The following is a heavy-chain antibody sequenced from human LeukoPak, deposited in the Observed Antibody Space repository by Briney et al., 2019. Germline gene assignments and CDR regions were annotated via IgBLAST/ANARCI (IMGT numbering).Heavy chain of an antibody. CDR3: ARYTTMIVVVTRGGDAFDI. CDR1: RGSFTGYY. CDR2: INHSGST. V-gene: IGHV4-34*01. J-gene: IGHJ3*02. Sequence: SETLSLTCAVYRGSFTGYYWSWIRQPPGKGLEWIGEINHSGSTNYNPSLKSRVTISVDTSKNQFSLKLSSVTAADTAVYYCARYTTMIVVVTRGGDAFDIWGQGTMVTVSS. D-gene: IGHD3-22*01.